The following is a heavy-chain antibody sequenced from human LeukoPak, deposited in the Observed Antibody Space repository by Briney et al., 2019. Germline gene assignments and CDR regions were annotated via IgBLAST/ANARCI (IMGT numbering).Heavy chain of an antibody. J-gene: IGHJ4*02. CDR1: GFTFVTYS. D-gene: IGHD1-26*01. Sequence: GGSLRLSCAASGFTFVTYSMNWVRQAPGEGLEWVSSISSTSSYIYYADSVKGRFTISRDNAKNSLYLQMNSLRAEGTDVYYCARDSLVGTTTPVFDYWGQGTLVTVSS. CDR2: ISSTSSYI. V-gene: IGHV3-21*01. CDR3: ARDSLVGTTTPVFDY.